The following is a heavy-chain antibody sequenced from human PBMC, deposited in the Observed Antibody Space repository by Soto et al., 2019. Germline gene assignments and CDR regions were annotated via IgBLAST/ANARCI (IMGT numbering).Heavy chain of an antibody. Sequence: EVQLVESGGGLVQPGGSLRLSCAVSGFTFSSYSMNWVRPAPGKGLEWVSYIISGSGNTYYADSMKGLFSISRDNANNALSMQMNSLRVEDTAVYYCAKIGTYLRMDDWGQGPTVTVSS. D-gene: IGHD3-10*01. J-gene: IGHJ6*02. CDR1: GFTFSSYS. V-gene: IGHV3-48*01. CDR2: IISGSGNT. CDR3: AKIGTYLRMDD.